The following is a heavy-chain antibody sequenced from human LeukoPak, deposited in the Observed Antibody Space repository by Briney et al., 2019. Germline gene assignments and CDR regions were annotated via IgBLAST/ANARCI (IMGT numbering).Heavy chain of an antibody. D-gene: IGHD3-10*01. CDR1: GFTFSSYE. J-gene: IGHJ3*02. CDR3: AREGRGSSADAFDI. Sequence: GGSLRLSCAASGFTFSSYEMHWVRQATGKGLEWVSAVGIVGDTFYTGSVKGRFTVSRENAENSLFLQMNSLRAGDTAVYYCAREGRGSSADAFDIRGQGTMVIVSS. CDR2: VGIVGDT. V-gene: IGHV3-13*01.